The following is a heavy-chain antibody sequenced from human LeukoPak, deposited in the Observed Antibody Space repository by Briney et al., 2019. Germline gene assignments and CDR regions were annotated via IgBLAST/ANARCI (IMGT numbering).Heavy chain of an antibody. Sequence: ASVKVSCKASGYTFTRYYMHWVRQAPGQGLEWMGWINPNSGGTNYAQKFQGRVTMTRDTSISTAYMELSRLRSDDTAVYYCARGPGWFGELLFWFDPRGQGTLVTVSS. CDR2: INPNSGGT. V-gene: IGHV1-2*02. CDR1: GYTFTRYY. CDR3: ARGPGWFGELLFWFDP. D-gene: IGHD3-10*01. J-gene: IGHJ5*02.